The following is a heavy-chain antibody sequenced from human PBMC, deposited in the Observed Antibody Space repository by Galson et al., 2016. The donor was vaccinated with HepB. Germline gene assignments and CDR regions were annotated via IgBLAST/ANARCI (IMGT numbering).Heavy chain of an antibody. Sequence: SLRIACAASGFTVNSHWMSWVRQAPEKRLEWVANINQDGTEKDYVDSVQGRFTLSRDNAENSLYLHMNSLRAEDTAVYYCARDRRYNSGWGHYYDPESFDSWGQGTLVTVSS. D-gene: IGHD6-19*01. J-gene: IGHJ4*02. CDR1: GFTVNSHW. CDR2: INQDGTEK. V-gene: IGHV3-7*03. CDR3: ARDRRYNSGWGHYYDPESFDS.